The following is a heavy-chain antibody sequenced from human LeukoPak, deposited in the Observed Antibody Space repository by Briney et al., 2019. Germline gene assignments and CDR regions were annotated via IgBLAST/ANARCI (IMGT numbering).Heavy chain of an antibody. CDR2: ISWNSGSI. V-gene: IGHV3-9*01. D-gene: IGHD3-22*01. Sequence: PGGSLRLSCAASGFTFDDYAMHWVRQAPGKGLEWVSGISWNSGSIGYADSVKGRFTISRDNSKNTLYLQMNSLRAEDTAVYYCAKDTNSYMDYYDSSGYFDYWGQGTLVTVSS. CDR3: AKDTNSYMDYYDSSGYFDY. J-gene: IGHJ4*02. CDR1: GFTFDDYA.